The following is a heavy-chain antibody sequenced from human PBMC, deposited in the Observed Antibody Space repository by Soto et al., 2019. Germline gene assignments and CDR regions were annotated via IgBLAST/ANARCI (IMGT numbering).Heavy chain of an antibody. CDR3: ARNPWGTADVWDV. CDR2: IYYSGST. CDR1: GGSISTGGYY. V-gene: IGHV4-31*03. D-gene: IGHD6-13*01. J-gene: IGHJ6*02. Sequence: PSDTLSLTCTVSGGSISTGGYYWSWIRQHPGKGLEWIGYIYYSGSTYYNPSLKSRVTMSLDTSKNQFSLRLTSVTAADTAVYYCARNPWGTADVWDVWGQGTTVTVSS.